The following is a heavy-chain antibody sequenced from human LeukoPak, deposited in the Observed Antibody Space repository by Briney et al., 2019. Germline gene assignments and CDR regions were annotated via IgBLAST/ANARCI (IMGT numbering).Heavy chain of an antibody. CDR3: ALEGYYGSGSYSPWGYYYYYGMDV. CDR2: ISYDGSNK. V-gene: IGHV3-30*03. CDR1: GFTFSSYG. J-gene: IGHJ6*02. D-gene: IGHD3-10*01. Sequence: GGSLRLSCAASGFTFSSYGMHWVRQAPGKGLEWVAVISYDGSNKYYADSVKGRFTISRDNSKNTLYLQMNSLRAEDTAVYYCALEGYYGSGSYSPWGYYYYYGMDVWGQGTTVTVSS.